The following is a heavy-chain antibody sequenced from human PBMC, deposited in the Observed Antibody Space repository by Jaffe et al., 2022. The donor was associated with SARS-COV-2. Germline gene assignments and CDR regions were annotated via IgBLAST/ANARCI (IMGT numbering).Heavy chain of an antibody. J-gene: IGHJ6*03. V-gene: IGHV4-34*01. Sequence: QVQLQQWGAGLLKPSETLSLTCAVYGGSFSGYYWSWIRQPPGKGLEWIGEINHSGSTNYNPSLKSRVTISVDTSKNQFSLKLSSVTAADTAVYYCARGRWGYSGYDSRPGPYYYMDVWGKGTTVTVSS. CDR2: INHSGST. D-gene: IGHD5-12*01. CDR1: GGSFSGYY. CDR3: ARGRWGYSGYDSRPGPYYYMDV.